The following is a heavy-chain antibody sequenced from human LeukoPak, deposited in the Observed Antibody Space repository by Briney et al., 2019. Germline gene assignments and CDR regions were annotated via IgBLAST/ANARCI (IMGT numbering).Heavy chain of an antibody. V-gene: IGHV3-21*04. J-gene: IGHJ5*02. Sequence: GGSLRLSCEVSGFTFSSYRMNWVRQAPGKGLEWVASISTGSNFIYYGDSVKGRFTISRDNAKNSLYLQMNSLRTEDTALYYCARVTDSSSWYNWFDPWGQGTLVTVSS. CDR2: ISTGSNFI. CDR3: ARVTDSSSWYNWFDP. D-gene: IGHD6-13*01. CDR1: GFTFSSYR.